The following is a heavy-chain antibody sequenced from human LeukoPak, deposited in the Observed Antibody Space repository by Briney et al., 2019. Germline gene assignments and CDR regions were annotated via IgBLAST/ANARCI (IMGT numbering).Heavy chain of an antibody. CDR1: GGSISSSSYY. D-gene: IGHD2-15*01. V-gene: IGHV4-39*07. CDR3: ARDFCSGGSCYSYFHY. CDR2: IYYSGST. Sequence: PSETLSLTCTVSGGSISSSSYYWGWIRQPPGKGLEWIGSIYYSGSTYYNPSLKSRVTISVDTSKNQFSLRLSSVTAADTAVHYCARDFCSGGSCYSYFHYWGQGTLVTVSS. J-gene: IGHJ4*02.